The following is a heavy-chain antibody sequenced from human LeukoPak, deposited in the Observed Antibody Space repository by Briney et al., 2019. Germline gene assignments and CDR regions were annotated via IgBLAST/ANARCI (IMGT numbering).Heavy chain of an antibody. CDR2: INSDGSEG. Sequence: GGSLRLSCAVSGFTFNGFWMSWSRQAPGKGLEWVASINSDGSEGYYADVVKGRFTISRDNAKNSLYLQINSLRAEDTAVYYCARSSYSSSSSVWGQGTMVTVSS. D-gene: IGHD6-6*01. V-gene: IGHV3-7*03. J-gene: IGHJ3*01. CDR1: GFTFNGFW. CDR3: ARSSYSSSSSV.